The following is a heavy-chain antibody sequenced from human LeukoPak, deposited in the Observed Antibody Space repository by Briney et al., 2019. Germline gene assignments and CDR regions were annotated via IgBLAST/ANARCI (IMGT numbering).Heavy chain of an antibody. CDR3: ATSRYSGSYSDGMDV. Sequence: GGSLRLSCAASGFTVSGHSLTWVRQAPGKGLEWVSIIYSGGGTYYADSVKGRFTISRHNSKNTLYLQMNSLRAEDTAVYYCATSRYSGSYSDGMDVWGQGTTVTVSS. D-gene: IGHD1-26*01. CDR1: GFTVSGHS. CDR2: IYSGGGT. V-gene: IGHV3-53*04. J-gene: IGHJ6*02.